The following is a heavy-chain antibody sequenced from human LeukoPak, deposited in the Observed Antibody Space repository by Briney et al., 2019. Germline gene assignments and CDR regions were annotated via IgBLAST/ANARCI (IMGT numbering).Heavy chain of an antibody. CDR2: IYYSGST. Sequence: SETLSLTCTVSGGSISSYYWSWIRQPPGKGLEWIGYIYYSGSTNYNPSLKSRVTISVDTSKNQFSLKLSSVTAAETAVYYCARATYDSSGITTCWFDPWGQGTLVTVSS. J-gene: IGHJ5*02. V-gene: IGHV4-59*01. CDR1: GGSISSYY. D-gene: IGHD3-22*01. CDR3: ARATYDSSGITTCWFDP.